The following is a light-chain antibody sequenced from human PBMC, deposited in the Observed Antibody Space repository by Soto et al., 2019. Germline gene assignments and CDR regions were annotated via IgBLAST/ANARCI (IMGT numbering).Light chain of an antibody. J-gene: IGKJ1*01. CDR1: QSVSSSY. CDR3: QQYGTAPWT. CDR2: GAY. Sequence: EIVLTQSPGTLSLSPGERATLSCRASQSVSSSYLAWYQQKPGQAPRLLLYGAYNRATGIPDRFSGSGSGTDFTLTISRLEPEDFAVYYCQQYGTAPWTFGQGTKVDIK. V-gene: IGKV3-20*01.